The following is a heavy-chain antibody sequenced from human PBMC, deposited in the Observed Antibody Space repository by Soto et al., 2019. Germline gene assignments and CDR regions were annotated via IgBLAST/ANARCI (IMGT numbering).Heavy chain of an antibody. Sequence: EVQLVESGGALVQPGGFLRLSCEASGFTSGSYWMAWVRQAPGKGLEWVANIQQDGRERHYGDSVKGRFTISRDNAKNSLYLEMNSLRAEDTAFYYCVREGRLLGAFDIWGQGTMVTVS. D-gene: IGHD3-10*01. V-gene: IGHV3-7*03. J-gene: IGHJ3*02. CDR3: VREGRLLGAFDI. CDR1: GFTSGSYW. CDR2: IQQDGRER.